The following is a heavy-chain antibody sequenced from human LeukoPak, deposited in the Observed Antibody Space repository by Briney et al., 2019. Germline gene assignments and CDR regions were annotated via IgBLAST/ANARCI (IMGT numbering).Heavy chain of an antibody. V-gene: IGHV1-2*02. CDR3: ARDGSSRRTFDP. CDR2: INPNSGAT. CDR1: GYTFTGYY. Sequence: ASVKVSCKASGYTFTGYYMNWVRQAPGQGLEWMGWINPNSGATNYAQKFQGRVTMTRDTSISTTYMELSRLRSDDTAVYYCARDGSSRRTFDPWGQGTLVTVSS. J-gene: IGHJ5*02. D-gene: IGHD6-13*01.